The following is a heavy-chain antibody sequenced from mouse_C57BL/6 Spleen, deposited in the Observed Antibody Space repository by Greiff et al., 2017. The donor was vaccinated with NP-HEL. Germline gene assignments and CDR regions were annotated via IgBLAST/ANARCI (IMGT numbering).Heavy chain of an antibody. V-gene: IGHV5-17*01. Sequence: EVKLVESGGGLVKPGGSLKLSCAASGFTFSDYGMHWVRQAPEKGLEWVAYISSGSSTIYYADTVKGRFTISRDNAKNTLFLQMTSLRSEDTAMYYCGRRGYYYGSSVRDAMDYWGQGTSVTVSS. J-gene: IGHJ4*01. CDR3: GRRGYYYGSSVRDAMDY. CDR1: GFTFSDYG. D-gene: IGHD1-1*01. CDR2: ISSGSSTI.